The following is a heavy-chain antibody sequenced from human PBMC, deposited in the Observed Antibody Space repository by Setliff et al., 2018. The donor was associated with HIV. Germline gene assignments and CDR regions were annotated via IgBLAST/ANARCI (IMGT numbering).Heavy chain of an antibody. Sequence: SETLSLTCVGCGGSFRGYYWSWIRQPPGKGLEWIGESNHSGSGNYNPSLKSRVTISVDTSKNEFSLNMGSVTAAETAVYYCAKGRSGYDSRLYYYQHVMDVWGQGTTVTVAS. CDR3: AKGRSGYDSRLYYYQHVMDV. J-gene: IGHJ6*02. D-gene: IGHD5-12*01. CDR2: SNHSGSG. CDR1: GGSFRGYY. V-gene: IGHV4-34*01.